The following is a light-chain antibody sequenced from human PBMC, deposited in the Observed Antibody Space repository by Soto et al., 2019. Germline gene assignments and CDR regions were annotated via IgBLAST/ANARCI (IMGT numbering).Light chain of an antibody. CDR1: SGYIGDY. J-gene: IGLJ1*01. CDR3: CTDVGTYQV. V-gene: IGLV2-11*01. CDR2: HVS. Sequence: QSVLTQPRSVSGSPGQSVTISCTGPSGYIGDYVSWYQQHPGKAPKLMIYHVSQRPSGVPDRFSGSKSDNAASPTISGLQTDDEADYYCCTDVGTYQVFATGTKVTVL.